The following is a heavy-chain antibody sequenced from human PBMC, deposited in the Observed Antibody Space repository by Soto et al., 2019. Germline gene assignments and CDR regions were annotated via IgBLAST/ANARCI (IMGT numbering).Heavy chain of an antibody. CDR2: SSATGAGT. V-gene: IGHV3-23*01. J-gene: IGHJ4*02. D-gene: IGHD1-7*01. CDR1: GFAFSSYA. CDR3: AKDRRAGGNYGFYSDF. Sequence: EVQLLESGGGLVQPGGSLRLSCTASGFAFSSYAMNWVRQAPGKGLEWVSFSSATGAGTYYADSVKGRFTISRDNSKNTLYLQMTSLRADDTAVYYCAKDRRAGGNYGFYSDFWGQGALVIVSS.